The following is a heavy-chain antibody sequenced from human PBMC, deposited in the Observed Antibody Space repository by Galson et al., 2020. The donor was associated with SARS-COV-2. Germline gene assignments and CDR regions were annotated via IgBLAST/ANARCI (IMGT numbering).Heavy chain of an antibody. J-gene: IGHJ3*02. D-gene: IGHD5-12*01. CDR2: IWYDGSNK. CDR1: GFTLSSYG. Sequence: HLGESLKISCAASGFTLSSYGMHWVRQAPGKGLEWVAVIWYDGSNKYYADSVKGRFTISRDNSKNTLYLQMNSLRAEDTAVYYCARGSGYEVEGDAFDIWGQGTMVTVSS. CDR3: ARGSGYEVEGDAFDI. V-gene: IGHV3-33*01.